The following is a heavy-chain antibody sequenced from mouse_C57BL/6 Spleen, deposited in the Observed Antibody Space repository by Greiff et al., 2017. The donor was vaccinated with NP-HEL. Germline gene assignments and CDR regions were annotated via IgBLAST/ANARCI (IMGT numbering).Heavy chain of an antibody. Sequence: EVQGVESGGGLVKPGGSLKLSCAASGFTFSSYAMSWVRQTPEKRLEWVATISDGGSYTYYPDNVKGRCTITRDNAKNNLYLQMSHLKSEDKAMYYCARAGDDYERYYFDYWGQGTTLTVSA. V-gene: IGHV5-4*01. CDR3: ARAGDDYERYYFDY. J-gene: IGHJ2*01. CDR1: GFTFSSYA. CDR2: ISDGGSYT. D-gene: IGHD2-4*01.